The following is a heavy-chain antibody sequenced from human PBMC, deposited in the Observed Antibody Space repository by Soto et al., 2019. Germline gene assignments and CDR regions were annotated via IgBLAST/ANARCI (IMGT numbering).Heavy chain of an antibody. D-gene: IGHD3-9*01. CDR2: SSAYNGNT. Sequence: QVQLVQSGAEVKKPGASVKVSCKASGYTFTSYGITWVRQAPGQGLEWRGWSSAYNGNTNYAQKLQGRVTMTTDTSTSTAYMELRSLRSDATAVYYCARHDDVGYFDWFAMDVWGQGTTVTVSS. J-gene: IGHJ6*02. CDR1: GYTFTSYG. V-gene: IGHV1-18*01. CDR3: ARHDDVGYFDWFAMDV.